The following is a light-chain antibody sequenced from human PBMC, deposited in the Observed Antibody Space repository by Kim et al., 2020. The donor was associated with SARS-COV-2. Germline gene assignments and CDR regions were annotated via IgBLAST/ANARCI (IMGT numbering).Light chain of an antibody. CDR1: QGISSY. CDR3: QQLNIYPLP. CDR2: AAS. V-gene: IGKV1-9*01. J-gene: IGKJ4*01. Sequence: ASVGARVTITCRASQGISSYLAWFQQTPGKAPNLLIYAASTLQSGVPSRFSGSGSGTDFTLTISGLQPADFATYYCQQLNIYPLPFGGGTKVDIK.